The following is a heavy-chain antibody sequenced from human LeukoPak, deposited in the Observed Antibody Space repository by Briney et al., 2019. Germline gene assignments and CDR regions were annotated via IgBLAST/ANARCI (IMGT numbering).Heavy chain of an antibody. CDR3: ARRRTRLGAAGNHFDY. Sequence: SETLSLTCAVYGGSFSGYYWSWIRQPPGKGLEWIGDINHSGSTNYNPSLKSRVTISVDTSKNQFSLKLSSVTAADTAVYYCARRRTRLGAAGNHFDYWGQGTLVTVSS. CDR1: GGSFSGYY. J-gene: IGHJ4*02. CDR2: INHSGST. D-gene: IGHD6-13*01. V-gene: IGHV4-34*01.